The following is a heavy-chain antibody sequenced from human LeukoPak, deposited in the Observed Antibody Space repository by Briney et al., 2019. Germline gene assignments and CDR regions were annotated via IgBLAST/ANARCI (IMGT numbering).Heavy chain of an antibody. J-gene: IGHJ6*03. CDR1: SGSISSYY. CDR3: AREVTTPPFFYYYYMDV. V-gene: IGHV4-59*01. Sequence: SETLSLTCTVSSGSISSYYWSWIRQPPGKGLEWIGYIYYSGSTNYNPSLKSRVTISVDTSKNQFSLKLSSVTAADTAVYYCAREVTTPPFFYYYYMDVWGKGTTVTVSS. CDR2: IYYSGST. D-gene: IGHD4-11*01.